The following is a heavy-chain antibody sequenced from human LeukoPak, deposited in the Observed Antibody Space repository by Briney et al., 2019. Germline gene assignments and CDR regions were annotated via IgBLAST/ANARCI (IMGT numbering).Heavy chain of an antibody. J-gene: IGHJ4*02. Sequence: SETLSLTCTVSGGSISSYYWSWIRQPPGKGLEWIGEINHSGSTNYNPSLKSRVTISVDTSKNQFSLKLSPVTAADTAVYYCARYLKWRSGLYYFDYWGQGTLVTVSS. CDR1: GGSISSYY. D-gene: IGHD2-15*01. CDR3: ARYLKWRSGLYYFDY. V-gene: IGHV4-34*01. CDR2: INHSGST.